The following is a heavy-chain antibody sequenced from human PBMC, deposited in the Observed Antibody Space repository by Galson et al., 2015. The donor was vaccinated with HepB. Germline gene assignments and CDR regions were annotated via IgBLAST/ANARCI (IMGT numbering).Heavy chain of an antibody. D-gene: IGHD3-9*01. CDR1: GFSLSTSGMC. CDR3: ARATGYDVLDL. CDR2: IDWDEDE. Sequence: PALVKPTQTLTLTCTFSGFSLSTSGMCVTWIRQPPGKALEWLALIDWDEDEYYSTSLKTRLSISKDTSKNQVVLTMTNMHPVDTATYFCARATGYDVLDLWGPGTRVTVSS. V-gene: IGHV2-70*01. J-gene: IGHJ4*02.